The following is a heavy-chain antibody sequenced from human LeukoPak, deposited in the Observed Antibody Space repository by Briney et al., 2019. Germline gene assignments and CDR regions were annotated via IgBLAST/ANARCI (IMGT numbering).Heavy chain of an antibody. V-gene: IGHV4-34*01. CDR1: GGSFSAYY. D-gene: IGHD6-19*01. CDR3: ARVGSSGWHPGFDY. Sequence: SETLSPTCAVYGGSFSAYYWSWIRQPPGKGLGWIGEINHSGSTNYNPSLKSRVTISVDTSKNQFSLKLSSVTAADTAVYYCARVGSSGWHPGFDYWGQGTLVTVSS. CDR2: INHSGST. J-gene: IGHJ4*02.